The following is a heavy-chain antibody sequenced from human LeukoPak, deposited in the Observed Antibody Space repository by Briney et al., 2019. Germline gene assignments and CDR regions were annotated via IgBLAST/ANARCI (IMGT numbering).Heavy chain of an antibody. Sequence: GESLKISCQGSGYSFTSYWIGWVRPMPGKGLEGMGIIYPGDSDTRYSPSFQGQVTISADKSISTAYLQWSSLKASDTAMYYCASRYSSSMTDWYFDLWGRGTLVTVSS. CDR3: ASRYSSSMTDWYFDL. J-gene: IGHJ2*01. CDR1: GYSFTSYW. V-gene: IGHV5-51*01. D-gene: IGHD6-13*01. CDR2: IYPGDSDT.